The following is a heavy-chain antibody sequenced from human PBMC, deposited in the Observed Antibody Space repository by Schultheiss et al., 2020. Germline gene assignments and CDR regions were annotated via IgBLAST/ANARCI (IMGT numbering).Heavy chain of an antibody. V-gene: IGHV3-23*01. CDR2: ISGSGGST. J-gene: IGHJ6*02. D-gene: IGHD5-12*01. Sequence: GGSLRLSCAASGFTFSTYAMSWVRQAPGKGLEWVSGISGSGGSTYYADSVKGRFTISRDNSKNTLYLQMNSLRAEDTAVYYCAKADSGYENYYYGMDVWGQGTTVNVSS. CDR3: AKADSGYENYYYGMDV. CDR1: GFTFSTYA.